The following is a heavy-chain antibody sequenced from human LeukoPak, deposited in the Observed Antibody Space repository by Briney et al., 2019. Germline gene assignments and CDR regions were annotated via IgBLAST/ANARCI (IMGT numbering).Heavy chain of an antibody. Sequence: GGSLRLSCAASGFTFSSYSMNWARQAPGKGLEWVSYISSSSSTIYYADSVKGRFTISRDNAKNSLYLQMNSLRDEDTAVYYCARSIGSGTRLRYGMDVWGQGTTVTVSS. D-gene: IGHD3-10*01. CDR2: ISSSSSTI. J-gene: IGHJ6*02. V-gene: IGHV3-48*02. CDR3: ARSIGSGTRLRYGMDV. CDR1: GFTFSSYS.